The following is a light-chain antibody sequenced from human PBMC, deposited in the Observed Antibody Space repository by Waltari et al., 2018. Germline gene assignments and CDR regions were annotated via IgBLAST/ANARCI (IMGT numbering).Light chain of an antibody. J-gene: IGLJ3*02. CDR3: GTWDNSLRV. CDR1: SSNIGNNY. Sequence: QSVFTHPPSVSAAPGQTVTISCSGSSSNIGNNYVSWYQQLPGTAPKLPIYENNKRPSGIPDRFGASKSGTAASLGITGLQTGDDADYYCGTWDNSLRVFGGGTKVTVL. V-gene: IGLV1-51*02. CDR2: ENN.